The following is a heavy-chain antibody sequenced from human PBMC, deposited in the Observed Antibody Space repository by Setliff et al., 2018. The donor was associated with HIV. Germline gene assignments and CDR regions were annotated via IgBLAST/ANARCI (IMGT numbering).Heavy chain of an antibody. V-gene: IGHV4-4*09. D-gene: IGHD6-13*01. J-gene: IGHJ4*02. CDR1: GGSINSYY. Sequence: PSETLSLTCTVSGGSINSYYWNWIRQPPGKGLEWIGYIYTSGSTNYNPSLKSRVTMSVDTSKNQFSLKLSSVTAADTAVYYCTRTNPLAAPPFDFWGQGTLVTVSS. CDR2: IYTSGST. CDR3: TRTNPLAAPPFDF.